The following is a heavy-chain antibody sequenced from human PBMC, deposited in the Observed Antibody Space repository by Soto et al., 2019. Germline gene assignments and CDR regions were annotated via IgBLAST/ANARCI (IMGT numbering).Heavy chain of an antibody. V-gene: IGHV3-33*01. CDR1: GFTFSSYG. CDR3: AAGRYFDWLPLDY. J-gene: IGHJ4*02. Sequence: QVQLVESGGGVVQPGRSLRLSCAASGFTFSSYGMHWVRQAPGKGLEWVAVIWYDGSNKYYADSVKGRFTISRDNSKNTLYLQMNSLRSEDTAVYYCAAGRYFDWLPLDYWGQGTLLTVSP. D-gene: IGHD3-9*01. CDR2: IWYDGSNK.